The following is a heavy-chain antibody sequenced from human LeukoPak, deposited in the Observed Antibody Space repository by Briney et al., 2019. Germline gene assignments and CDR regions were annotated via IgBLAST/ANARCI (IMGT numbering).Heavy chain of an antibody. D-gene: IGHD5-24*01. J-gene: IGHJ4*02. CDR2: ISWNSGSI. CDR3: AKAEMATIGGNFDY. V-gene: IGHV3-9*01. CDR1: GFTFSSYS. Sequence: PGGSLRLSCAASGFTFSSYSMNWVRQAPGKGLEWVSGISWNSGSIGYADSVKGRFTISRDNAKNSLYLQMNSLRAEDTALYYCAKAEMATIGGNFDYWGQGTLVTVSS.